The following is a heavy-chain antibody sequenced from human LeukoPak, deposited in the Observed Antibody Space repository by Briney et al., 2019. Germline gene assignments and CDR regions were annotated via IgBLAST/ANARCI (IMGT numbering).Heavy chain of an antibody. CDR3: ADSNYWYPNDY. D-gene: IGHD4-11*01. J-gene: IGHJ4*02. V-gene: IGHV3-53*01. CDR2: IYSGGST. Sequence: GGSLRLSCAASGFTVSSSYMSWVRQAPGKGLEWVSLIYSGGSTYYADSVKGRFTSSRDNSKNTLYLQMNSLRAEDTAVYYCADSNYWYPNDYWGQGTLVTVSA. CDR1: GFTVSSSY.